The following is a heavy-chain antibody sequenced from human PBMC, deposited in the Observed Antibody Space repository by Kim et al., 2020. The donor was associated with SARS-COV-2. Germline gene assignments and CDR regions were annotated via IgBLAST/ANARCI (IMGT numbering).Heavy chain of an antibody. Sequence: SGKGRFTMSRDDSKNTGYLQMNSLKAEDTAVYYCARDPPYDDSYWDDFDIWGRGTMVTVSS. J-gene: IGHJ3*02. V-gene: IGHV3-73*01. CDR3: ARDPPYDDSYWDDFDI. D-gene: IGHD2-21*02.